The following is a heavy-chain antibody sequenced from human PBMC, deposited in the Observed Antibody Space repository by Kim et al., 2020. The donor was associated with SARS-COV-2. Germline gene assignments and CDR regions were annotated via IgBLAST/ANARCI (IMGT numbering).Heavy chain of an antibody. D-gene: IGHD3-22*01. Sequence: YADAGKGRFTISRDNSKTTLDLQMNSLSAEETAVYYCASFDSSGSDAFDIWGQGTMVTVSS. J-gene: IGHJ3*02. CDR3: ASFDSSGSDAFDI. V-gene: IGHV3-23*01.